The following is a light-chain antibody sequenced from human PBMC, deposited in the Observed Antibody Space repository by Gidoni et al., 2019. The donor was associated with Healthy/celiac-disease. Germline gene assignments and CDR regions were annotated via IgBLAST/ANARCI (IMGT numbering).Light chain of an antibody. V-gene: IGKV3-15*01. CDR1: QSVSSN. Sequence: EIVMTQSRATLSVSPGERATLSCRASQSVSSNLAWYQQKPGQAPRLLIYGASTRATGIPARFSGSVSGTEFTLTISSLQSEDFAVYYCQQYNNWPPLTFGGGTKVEIK. J-gene: IGKJ4*01. CDR2: GAS. CDR3: QQYNNWPPLT.